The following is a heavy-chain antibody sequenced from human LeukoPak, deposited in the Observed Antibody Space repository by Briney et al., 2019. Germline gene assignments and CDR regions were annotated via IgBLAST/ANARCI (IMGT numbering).Heavy chain of an antibody. CDR1: GFTLSNYE. V-gene: IGHV3-48*03. D-gene: IGHD1-26*01. CDR2: IDKSGSAK. CDR3: ARVGKGEWENGYYFDY. Sequence: GGSLRLSCVTSGFTLSNYEMNWVRQAPGKGLEWVSHIDKSGSAKFYADSVKGRVTISRDNPKNSLYLQLNSLRAEDTAVYYCARVGKGEWENGYYFDYWGQGTLVTVSS. J-gene: IGHJ4*02.